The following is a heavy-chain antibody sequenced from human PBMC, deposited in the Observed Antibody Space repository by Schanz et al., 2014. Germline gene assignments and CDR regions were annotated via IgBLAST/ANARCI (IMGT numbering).Heavy chain of an antibody. J-gene: IGHJ3*01. CDR3: ARDGGRDGYNLAFDV. V-gene: IGHV3-53*01. Sequence: EVQLVESGGGLIQPGGSLRLSCAVSGFTVNTNYMSWVRQAPGKGLEWISSMYINSGSTQYADSVKGRFIISRDSSKNPLFLQKNSMRAEATAVYFCARDGGRDGYNLAFDVRGQGTLVPVSS. CDR1: GFTVNTNY. D-gene: IGHD5-12*01. CDR2: MYINSGST.